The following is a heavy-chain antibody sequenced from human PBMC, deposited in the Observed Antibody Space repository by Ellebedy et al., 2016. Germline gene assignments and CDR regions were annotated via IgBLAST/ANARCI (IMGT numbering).Heavy chain of an antibody. CDR1: GGSISSSSYY. CDR3: ARGVGAYFDY. Sequence: GSLRLSXTVSGGSISSSSYYWGWIRQPPGKGLEWIGSIYYSGSTYYNPSLKSRVTISVDTSKNQFSLKLSSVTAADTAVYYCARGVGAYFDYWGQGTLVTVSS. V-gene: IGHV4-39*07. J-gene: IGHJ4*02. CDR2: IYYSGST. D-gene: IGHD1-26*01.